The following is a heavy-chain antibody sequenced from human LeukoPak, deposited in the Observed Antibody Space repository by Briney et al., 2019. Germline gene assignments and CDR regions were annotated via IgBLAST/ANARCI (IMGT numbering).Heavy chain of an antibody. CDR2: ISGSGGST. J-gene: IGHJ4*02. CDR1: GFTFSSYA. Sequence: GGSLRLSCAASGFTFSSYAMSWVRQAPGKGLEWVSAISGSGGSTYYADSVKGRFTISRDNSKNTLYLQMNSLRAEDTAVYYCAKGIGGSIAARPTLSAPDYWGQGTLVTVSS. D-gene: IGHD6-6*01. CDR3: AKGIGGSIAARPTLSAPDY. V-gene: IGHV3-23*01.